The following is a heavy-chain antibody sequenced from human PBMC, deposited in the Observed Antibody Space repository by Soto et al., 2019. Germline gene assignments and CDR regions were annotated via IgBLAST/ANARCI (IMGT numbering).Heavy chain of an antibody. CDR1: GGSISSSSYY. D-gene: IGHD6-13*01. CDR3: ASIAAAGTNYYYGMDV. J-gene: IGHJ6*02. CDR2: IYYSGST. Sequence: SETLSLTCTVSGGSISSSSYYWGWIRQPPGKGLEWIGSIYYSGSTYYNPSLKSRVTISVDTSKNQFSLKPSSVTAADTAVYYCASIAAAGTNYYYGMDVWGQGTTVTVSS. V-gene: IGHV4-39*01.